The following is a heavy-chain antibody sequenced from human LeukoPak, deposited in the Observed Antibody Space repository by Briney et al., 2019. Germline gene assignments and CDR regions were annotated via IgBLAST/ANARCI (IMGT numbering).Heavy chain of an antibody. CDR3: AKDNAYYFEY. J-gene: IGHJ4*02. Sequence: PGRSLRLSCAASGFTFSNYVMHWVRQAPGKGLEWVAVIWCDGSNKYYADSVKDRFTISRDNSKNTLYLQMNSLRAEDTAVYYCAKDNAYYFEYWGQGTLVTVSS. V-gene: IGHV3-33*06. CDR2: IWCDGSNK. CDR1: GFTFSNYV.